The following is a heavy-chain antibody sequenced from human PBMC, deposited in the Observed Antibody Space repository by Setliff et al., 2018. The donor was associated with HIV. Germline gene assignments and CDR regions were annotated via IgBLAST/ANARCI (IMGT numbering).Heavy chain of an antibody. D-gene: IGHD2-8*01. CDR3: VRDYSNGPNSLDP. CDR1: GFTFSSYG. J-gene: IGHJ5*02. CDR2: IRHDGINE. Sequence: GGSLRLSCAASGFTFSSYGMHWVRQAPGKGLEWVTFIRHDGINEDYSDSVKVRFSVSRDNSKNTLYLDLNSLRSEDTAVYYCVRDYSNGPNSLDPWGQGTLVTVSS. V-gene: IGHV3-30*02.